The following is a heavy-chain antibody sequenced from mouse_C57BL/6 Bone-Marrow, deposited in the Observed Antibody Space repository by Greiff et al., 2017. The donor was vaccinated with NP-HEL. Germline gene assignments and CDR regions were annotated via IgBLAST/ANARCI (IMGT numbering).Heavy chain of an antibody. CDR2: IHPNSGST. D-gene: IGHD1-1*01. CDR1: GYTFTSYW. V-gene: IGHV1-64*01. J-gene: IGHJ4*01. CDR3: ARFPDYYGSSSYAMDY. Sequence: QVQLQQPGAELVKPGASVKLSCKASGYTFTSYWMHWVKQRPGQGLEWIGMIHPNSGSTNYNEKFKSKATLTVDKSSSTAYMQLSSLTSEDSAVYYCARFPDYYGSSSYAMDYWGQGTSVTVSA.